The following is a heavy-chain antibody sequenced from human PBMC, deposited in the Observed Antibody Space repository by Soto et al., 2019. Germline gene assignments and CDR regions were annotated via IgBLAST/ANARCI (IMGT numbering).Heavy chain of an antibody. J-gene: IGHJ6*03. CDR3: ARVGKSLYGSGRDYYMDV. V-gene: IGHV1-18*01. Sequence: ASGKGSCKASGYIFTSYGISWVRQAPGQGLEWMGWSSAYNGNTNYAQKPQRRVTMTTDTSTSTAYLELRSLRSDDTAVYYCARVGKSLYGSGRDYYMDVWGKGTTVTVSS. CDR1: GYIFTSYG. D-gene: IGHD3-10*01. CDR2: SSAYNGNT.